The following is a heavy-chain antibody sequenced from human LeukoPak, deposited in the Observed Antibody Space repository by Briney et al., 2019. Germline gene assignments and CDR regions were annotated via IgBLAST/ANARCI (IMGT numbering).Heavy chain of an antibody. CDR2: IYYSGSS. CDR1: GDSISSSSHY. V-gene: IGHV4-39*07. J-gene: IGHJ5*02. Sequence: SETLSLTCTVSGDSISSSSHYWGWIRQSPGKGLEWIGNTGSIYYSGSSYYNPSLKSRVTISVDTSKNQFSLKLSSVTAADTAVYYCARDSPPVPESDNWFDPWGQGTLVTVSS. CDR3: ARDSPPVPESDNWFDP.